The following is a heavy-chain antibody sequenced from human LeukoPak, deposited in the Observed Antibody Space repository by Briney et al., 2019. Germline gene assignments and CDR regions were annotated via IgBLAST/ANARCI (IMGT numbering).Heavy chain of an antibody. CDR1: GGSFSGYY. J-gene: IGHJ5*02. Sequence: PSQTLSLTCAVYGGSFSGYYWSWIRQPPGKGLEWIGEINHSGSTNYNPSLKSRVTISVDTSKNQFSLKLSSVTAADTAVYYCVNWNYSGNWFDPWGQGTLVTVSS. CDR2: INHSGST. V-gene: IGHV4-34*01. D-gene: IGHD1-7*01. CDR3: VNWNYSGNWFDP.